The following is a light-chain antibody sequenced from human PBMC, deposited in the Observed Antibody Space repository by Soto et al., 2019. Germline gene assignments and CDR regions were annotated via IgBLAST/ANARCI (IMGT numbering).Light chain of an antibody. J-gene: IGLJ1*01. V-gene: IGLV2-14*01. CDR2: DVS. CDR1: SSDVGGYNS. Sequence: QSALTQPASVSGSPGQSIAISCTGTSSDVGGYNSVSWYQQYPGKAPKLMIHDVSNRPSGVSDRFSGSKSGNTASLTISGLQAEDEADYYCSSWTSSSSYVFGRGTKVTV. CDR3: SSWTSSSSYV.